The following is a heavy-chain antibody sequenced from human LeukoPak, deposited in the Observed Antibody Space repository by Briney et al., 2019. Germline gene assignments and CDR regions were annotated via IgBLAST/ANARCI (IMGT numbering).Heavy chain of an antibody. Sequence: PGGSLRLSCAASGFTFSSYWMNWVRQAPGKGLEWVAVISYDGSNKYYADSVKGRFTISRDKSKNTLYLQMNSLRAEDTAVYYCAKDKNYDGSGYPDSWGQGTLVTVSS. D-gene: IGHD3-22*01. CDR3: AKDKNYDGSGYPDS. V-gene: IGHV3-30*18. CDR1: GFTFSSYW. J-gene: IGHJ4*02. CDR2: ISYDGSNK.